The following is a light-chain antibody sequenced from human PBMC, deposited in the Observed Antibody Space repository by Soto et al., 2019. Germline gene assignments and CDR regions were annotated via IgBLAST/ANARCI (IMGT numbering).Light chain of an antibody. CDR2: GAS. V-gene: IGKV3-15*01. CDR1: QTVGSN. Sequence: TQSPATLSVSRGERATLSCRASQTVGSNLAWYQHKPGQAPRLLISGASTRATGVPARFSGSGSGNDFALTISGLQSEDFTVYFCQQYNTRPQTFGQGTKVDIK. J-gene: IGKJ1*01. CDR3: QQYNTRPQT.